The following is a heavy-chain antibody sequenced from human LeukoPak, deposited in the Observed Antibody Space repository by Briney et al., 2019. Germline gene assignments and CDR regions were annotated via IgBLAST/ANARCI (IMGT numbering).Heavy chain of an antibody. D-gene: IGHD6-6*01. Sequence: PSETXSLTCTVSGGSISSYYWSWIRQXPGKGLEWIGYIYYSGSTNYNPSLKSRVTISVDTSKNQFSLKLSSVTAADTAVYYCARGPTRPSGYFDYWGQGTLVTVSS. V-gene: IGHV4-59*01. CDR3: ARGPTRPSGYFDY. J-gene: IGHJ4*02. CDR2: IYYSGST. CDR1: GGSISSYY.